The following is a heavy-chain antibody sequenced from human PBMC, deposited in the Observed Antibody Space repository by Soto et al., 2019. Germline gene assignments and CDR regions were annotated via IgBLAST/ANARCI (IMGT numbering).Heavy chain of an antibody. D-gene: IGHD6-6*01. CDR2: IYYSGST. CDR3: ARFLTSSSSRSYYYYYGMDV. Sequence: NPSETLSLTXTVSGGSISSSSYYWGWIRQPPGKGLEWIGSIYYSGSTYYNPSLKSRVTISVDTSKNQFSLKLSSVTAADTAVYYCARFLTSSSSRSYYYYYGMDVWGQGTTVTVSS. J-gene: IGHJ6*02. V-gene: IGHV4-39*01. CDR1: GGSISSSSYY.